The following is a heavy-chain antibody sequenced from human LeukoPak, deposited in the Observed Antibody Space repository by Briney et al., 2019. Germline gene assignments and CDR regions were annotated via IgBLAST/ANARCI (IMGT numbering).Heavy chain of an antibody. CDR1: GGSFSGYY. J-gene: IGHJ4*02. CDR3: ASLRSDSSGYYNLRIDY. D-gene: IGHD3-22*01. CDR2: INHSGST. Sequence: SETLSLTCAVFGGSFSGYYWSWIRQPPGKGLEWIGEINHSGSTNYNPSLKSRVTISVDSSKNQFSLKLSSVTAADTAVYYCASLRSDSSGYYNLRIDYWGQGTLVTVSS. V-gene: IGHV4-34*01.